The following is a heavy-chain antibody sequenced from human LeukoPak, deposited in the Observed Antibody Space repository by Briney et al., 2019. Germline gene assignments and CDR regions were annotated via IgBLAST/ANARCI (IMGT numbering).Heavy chain of an antibody. CDR3: ANIYSSSSFFGYYYGMDV. D-gene: IGHD6-6*01. V-gene: IGHV3-30*18. CDR1: GFTFSSYG. J-gene: IGHJ6*02. Sequence: LAGGSLRLSCAASGFTFSSYGMHWVRQAPGKGLEWVAVISYDGSNKYYADPVKGRFTISRDNSKNTLYLQMNSLRAEDTAVYYCANIYSSSSFFGYYYGMDVWGQGTTVTVSS. CDR2: ISYDGSNK.